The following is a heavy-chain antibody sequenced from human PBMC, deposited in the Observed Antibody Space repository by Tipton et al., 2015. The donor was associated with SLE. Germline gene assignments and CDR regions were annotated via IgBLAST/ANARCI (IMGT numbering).Heavy chain of an antibody. Sequence: SLRLSCAASGFTFSSCAMSWVRQAPGKGLEWVSVIYSGGSSTYYVDSVKGRFTISRDNAKNSLYLQMNSLRAEDTAVYYCARGSEHNLHWGQGTLVTVSS. J-gene: IGHJ4*02. CDR1: GFTFSSCA. CDR3: ARGSEHNLH. CDR2: IYSGGSST. D-gene: IGHD1-1*01. V-gene: IGHV3-23*03.